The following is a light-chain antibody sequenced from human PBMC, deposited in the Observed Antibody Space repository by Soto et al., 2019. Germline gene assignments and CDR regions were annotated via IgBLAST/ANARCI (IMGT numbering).Light chain of an antibody. CDR3: QEYNTFWT. V-gene: IGKV1-5*01. Sequence: DTQMTQSPSTLSASVGDRVTITCRASQSISSWLAWYQQKPGKAPKLLIYDVSSLESGVPSRFSGSGSGTEFTLTISSLQPDDSATYYCQEYNTFWTFGQGTKVDIK. J-gene: IGKJ1*01. CDR1: QSISSW. CDR2: DVS.